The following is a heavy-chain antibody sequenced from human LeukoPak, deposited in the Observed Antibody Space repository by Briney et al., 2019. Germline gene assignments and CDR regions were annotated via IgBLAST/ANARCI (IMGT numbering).Heavy chain of an antibody. J-gene: IGHJ4*02. CDR3: ARDLHPVFEEFSGYYDAFDV. Sequence: GGSLRLSCAASGFIFSTYSMNWVRQAPGKGLEWVSYISSSSTTIYYADSVKGRFTISRDNAKNSLYLQMNSVRAEDTAVYYCARDLHPVFEEFSGYYDAFDVWGQGTLVTVSS. CDR1: GFIFSTYS. V-gene: IGHV3-48*01. CDR2: ISSSSTTI. D-gene: IGHD3-22*01.